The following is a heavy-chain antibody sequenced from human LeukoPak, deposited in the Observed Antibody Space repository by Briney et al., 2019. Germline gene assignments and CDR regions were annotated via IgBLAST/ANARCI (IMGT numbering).Heavy chain of an antibody. CDR1: GGSISSYY. J-gene: IGHJ4*02. D-gene: IGHD2-15*01. CDR2: IYYSGIT. Sequence: PSETLSLTCTVSGGSISSYYWSWLRQPRRKGLEWIGYIYYSGITNFNPSLKSRVTMSVDTSKNQFSLRLNSVTAADTAVYYCAKGGCSGGACYSGIYYWGQGTLVTVSS. CDR3: AKGGCSGGACYSGIYY. V-gene: IGHV4-59*01.